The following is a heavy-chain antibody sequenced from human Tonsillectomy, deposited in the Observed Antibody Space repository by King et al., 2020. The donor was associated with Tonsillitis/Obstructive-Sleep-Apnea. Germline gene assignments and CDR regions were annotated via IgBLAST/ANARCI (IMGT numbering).Heavy chain of an antibody. Sequence: QLQESGSGLVKPSQTLSLTCAVSGGSISSGGYSWSWIRQPPGKGLEWIGYIYHSGSTYYNPSLKSRVTISVDRSKNQFSLKLSSVTAADTAEYYCARGGRLTGTTAGFDLWGRGTLVTVSS. V-gene: IGHV4-30-2*01. D-gene: IGHD1-7*01. CDR2: IYHSGST. J-gene: IGHJ2*01. CDR3: ARGGRLTGTTAGFDL. CDR1: GGSISSGGYS.